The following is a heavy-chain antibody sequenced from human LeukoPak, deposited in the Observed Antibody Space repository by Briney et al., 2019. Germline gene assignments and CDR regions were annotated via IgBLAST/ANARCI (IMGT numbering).Heavy chain of an antibody. J-gene: IGHJ5*02. CDR1: GGSISSGGYY. V-gene: IGHV4-61*08. CDR2: IYYSGST. CDR3: ARAPGNYGEDIMWNWFDP. D-gene: IGHD4-17*01. Sequence: PSETLSLTCTVSGGSISSGGYYWSWIRQHPGKGLEWIGYIYYSGSTNYNPSLKSRVTISVDTSKNQFSLKLSSVTAADTAVYYCARAPGNYGEDIMWNWFDPWGQGTLVTVSS.